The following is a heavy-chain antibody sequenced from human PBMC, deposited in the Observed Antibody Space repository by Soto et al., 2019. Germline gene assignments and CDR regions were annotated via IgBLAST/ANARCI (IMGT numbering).Heavy chain of an antibody. CDR2: IIPIFGTA. Sequence: QVQLVQSGAEVKKPGSSVKVSCKASGGTFSSYAISWVRQAPGQGLEWMGGIIPIFGTANYAQKFQGRVTITADESTSKAYMELRSLRSEDTAVYYCARVPSYDSSGYRHDAFDIWGQGTMVTVSS. D-gene: IGHD3-22*01. CDR3: ARVPSYDSSGYRHDAFDI. V-gene: IGHV1-69*12. J-gene: IGHJ3*02. CDR1: GGTFSSYA.